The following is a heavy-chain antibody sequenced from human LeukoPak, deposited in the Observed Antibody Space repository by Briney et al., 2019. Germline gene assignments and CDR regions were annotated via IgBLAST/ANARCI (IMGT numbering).Heavy chain of an antibody. CDR2: IYHIGST. CDR3: ARRVVRGGIDV. CDR1: GGSLSSYF. J-gene: IGHJ6*02. D-gene: IGHD3-10*01. Sequence: ETLSLTCTVSGGSLSSYFWSWIRQPPRRGLAWMGYIYHIGSTNYNHSLKRRVTISVDKSNNQFPLTLGSVTPAAPAGYYCARRVVRGGIDVWGQGTTVSVSS. V-gene: IGHV4-59*08.